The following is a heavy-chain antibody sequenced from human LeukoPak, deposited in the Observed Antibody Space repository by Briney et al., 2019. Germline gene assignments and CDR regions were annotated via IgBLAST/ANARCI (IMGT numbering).Heavy chain of an antibody. D-gene: IGHD4-11*01. CDR2: IRYDGSNK. Sequence: GGSLRLSCAASGFTFSSYGMHWVRQAPGKGLEWVAFIRYDGSNKYYADSVKGRFTISRDNSKNTLYLQMNSLRAEDTAVYYCAKGLKWGTVTTSYYYMDVWGKGTTVTVSS. J-gene: IGHJ6*03. CDR1: GFTFSSYG. CDR3: AKGLKWGTVTTSYYYMDV. V-gene: IGHV3-30*02.